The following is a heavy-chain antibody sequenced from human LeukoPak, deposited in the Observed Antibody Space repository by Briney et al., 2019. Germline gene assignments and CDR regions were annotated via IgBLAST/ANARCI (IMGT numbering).Heavy chain of an antibody. V-gene: IGHV1-8*01. D-gene: IGHD2-15*01. Sequence: ASVKVSCKASGYTFTSYDINWVRQATGQGLEWMGWMNPNSGNTGYAQKFQGRVTMTRNTSISTAYMELSSLRSEDTAVYYCATDLGATQAFDIWGQGTMVTVSS. CDR1: GYTFTSYD. CDR3: ATDLGATQAFDI. J-gene: IGHJ3*02. CDR2: MNPNSGNT.